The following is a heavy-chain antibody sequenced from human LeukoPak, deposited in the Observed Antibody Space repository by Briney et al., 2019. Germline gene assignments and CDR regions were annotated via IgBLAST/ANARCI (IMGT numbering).Heavy chain of an antibody. CDR1: GGSFSDYY. J-gene: IGHJ4*02. CDR3: ARTVGRTASLSY. D-gene: IGHD4-11*01. Sequence: SETLSPTCAVYGGSFSDYYWTWVRQPPGKGLEWIGEINHRGVTTYYPSLKSRVTTSIDTYRNQFSLTMHSLTAADTAVYYCARTVGRTASLSYWGQGTLVTVSS. V-gene: IGHV4-34*01. CDR2: INHRGVT.